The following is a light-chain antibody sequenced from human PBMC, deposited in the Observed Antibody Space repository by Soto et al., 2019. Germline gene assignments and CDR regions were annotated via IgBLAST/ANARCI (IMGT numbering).Light chain of an antibody. CDR3: SSYTSSSTFV. Sequence: QSLLNQPASLSGAPGQSITISCTGFSSEVGGYNFVSWYQQHPGKAPKLMIYHVNNRPSGTSDRFSGSKSGNTASLTISGLQAEDEADYYCSSYTSSSTFVFGTGTKVTVL. V-gene: IGLV2-14*01. CDR2: HVN. J-gene: IGLJ1*01. CDR1: SSEVGGYNF.